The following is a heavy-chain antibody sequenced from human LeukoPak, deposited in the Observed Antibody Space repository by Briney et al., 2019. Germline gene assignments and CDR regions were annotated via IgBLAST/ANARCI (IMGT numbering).Heavy chain of an antibody. Sequence: GASVKVSCKASGYTFTDYYIHWVRQAPGLGLAWMGWINSYSGDTNYAQRFQGRVTMTRDTSISTAYMELTSLRSDDTAVYYCARERYSSGLVVLYYYGMDVWGQGTTVTVSS. J-gene: IGHJ6*02. V-gene: IGHV1-2*02. CDR3: ARERYSSGLVVLYYYGMDV. CDR2: INSYSGDT. D-gene: IGHD6-19*01. CDR1: GYTFTDYY.